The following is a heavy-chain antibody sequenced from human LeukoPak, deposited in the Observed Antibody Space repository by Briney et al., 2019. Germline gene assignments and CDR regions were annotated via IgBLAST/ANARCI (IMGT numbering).Heavy chain of an antibody. CDR3: AKGVQDSGPFDY. Sequence: PGGCLRLSCAASGFTFSSYGMHWVRQAPGKGLEWVAVISYDGSNKYYADSVKGRFTISRDNSKNTLYLQMNSLRAEDTAVYYCAKGVQDSGPFDYWGQGTLVTVSS. D-gene: IGHD5-12*01. CDR2: ISYDGSNK. CDR1: GFTFSSYG. V-gene: IGHV3-30*18. J-gene: IGHJ4*02.